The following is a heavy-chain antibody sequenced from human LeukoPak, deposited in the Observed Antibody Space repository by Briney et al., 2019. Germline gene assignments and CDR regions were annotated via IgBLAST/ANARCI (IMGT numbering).Heavy chain of an antibody. V-gene: IGHV4-59*01. Sequence: SETLSLTCTVSGGSISSYYWSWIRQPPGKGLEWFGYIYYSGSTNYNPSLESRVTISVDTSKNQFSLKLSSVTAADTAVYYCARPYDSSGYYIRGAFDIWGQGAMVTVS. J-gene: IGHJ3*02. CDR2: IYYSGST. CDR1: GGSISSYY. D-gene: IGHD3-22*01. CDR3: ARPYDSSGYYIRGAFDI.